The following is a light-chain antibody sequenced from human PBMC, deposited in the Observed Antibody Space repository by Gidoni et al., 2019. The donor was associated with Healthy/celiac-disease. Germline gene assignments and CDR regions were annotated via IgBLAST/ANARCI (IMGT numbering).Light chain of an antibody. CDR3: QQSYSTGIT. Sequence: DIQMTQSPSSLSASVGARVTITCRASQSISSYLNWYQQKPGKAPKLLIYAASSLQSGVPSRFSGSGSGTDSTIIISRLQPEDFVTYYCQQSYSTGITFGQGTRLEIK. J-gene: IGKJ5*01. CDR1: QSISSY. V-gene: IGKV1-39*01. CDR2: AAS.